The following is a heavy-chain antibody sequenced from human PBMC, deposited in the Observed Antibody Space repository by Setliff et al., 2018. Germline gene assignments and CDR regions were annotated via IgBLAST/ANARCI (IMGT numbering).Heavy chain of an antibody. V-gene: IGHV1-2*02. CDR2: INPDSGDT. CDR3: ARISPSYCSKSGCYAAEGY. Sequence: ASVKVSCKASGYTFTDYFLHWVRQAPGQGLKWLGWINPDSGDTNFAQKFQGRVTMTRDTSITTAYMELHSLRSDDTAVYFCARISPSYCSKSGCYAAEGYWGQGTLVTVSS. CDR1: GYTFTDYF. J-gene: IGHJ4*02. D-gene: IGHD2-2*01.